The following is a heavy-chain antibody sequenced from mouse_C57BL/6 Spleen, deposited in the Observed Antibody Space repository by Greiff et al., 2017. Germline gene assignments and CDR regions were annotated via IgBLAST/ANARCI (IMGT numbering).Heavy chain of an antibody. J-gene: IGHJ2*01. CDR1: GFTFTDYY. V-gene: IGHV7-3*01. Sequence: EVHLVESGGGLVQPGGSLSLSCAASGFTFTDYYMSWVRQPPGKALEWLGFIRNKANGYTTEYSASVKGRFTISRENSQSILYLQMNALRAEDSATDYCARYKYYGSSYGGYFDYWGQGTTRTVAS. CDR2: IRNKANGYTT. CDR3: ARYKYYGSSYGGYFDY. D-gene: IGHD1-1*01.